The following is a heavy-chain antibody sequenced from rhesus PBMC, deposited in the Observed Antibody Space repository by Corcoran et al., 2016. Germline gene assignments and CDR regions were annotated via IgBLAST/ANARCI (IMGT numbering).Heavy chain of an antibody. V-gene: IGHV4-65*01. Sequence: QVQLQESGPGLVKPSETLSLTCAVSGGSISSINWWTWIRQPPGKGLEWIGYFSGMSGTISSSPSRKSRVTFSTDTSKNQFSLKLNSVTAADTAVYYCARLNSGRWIDSWGQGVLVTVSS. CDR1: GGSISSINW. J-gene: IGHJ4*01. D-gene: IGHD6-25*01. CDR3: ARLNSGRWIDS. CDR2: FSGMSGTI.